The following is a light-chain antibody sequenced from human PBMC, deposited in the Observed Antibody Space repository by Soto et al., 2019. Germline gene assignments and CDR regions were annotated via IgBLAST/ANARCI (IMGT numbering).Light chain of an antibody. J-gene: IGKJ4*01. CDR1: QHISNY. Sequence: DIQMTQSPSSLSASIGDRVTITCRANQHISNYVNWYQQRPGKAPRVLIFSASTLQSGVPSRFSGSGSGIDFTLTISSLEPEDFGIYFCQQSYSTPGALTFGGGTRVDIK. V-gene: IGKV1-39*01. CDR2: SAS. CDR3: QQSYSTPGALT.